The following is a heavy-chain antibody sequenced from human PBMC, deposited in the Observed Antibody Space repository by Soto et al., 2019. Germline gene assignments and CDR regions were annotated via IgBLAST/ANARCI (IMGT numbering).Heavy chain of an antibody. J-gene: IGHJ2*01. CDR2: ISGGGSSI. Sequence: GGSLRLSCAASGFPFTSHEMNWVRQAPGKGPEWLSYISGGGSSIYYADSVKGRFTISRDNAKNSLYLQMNSLGGEDSAVYYCATTIEDSSSGNYYFDVWGRGTLVTVSS. CDR3: ATTIEDSSSGNYYFDV. D-gene: IGHD6-19*01. V-gene: IGHV3-48*03. CDR1: GFPFTSHE.